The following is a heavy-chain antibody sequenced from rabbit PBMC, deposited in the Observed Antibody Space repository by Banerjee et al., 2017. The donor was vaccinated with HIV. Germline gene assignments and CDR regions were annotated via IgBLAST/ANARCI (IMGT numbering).Heavy chain of an antibody. CDR2: IDIGNTNT. V-gene: IGHV1S45*01. CDR1: GFDLSTYW. Sequence: QEQLEESGGGLVQPEGSLTLTCKASGFDLSTYWLSWVRQAPGKGLEWIGTIDIGNTNTWYASWVNGRFTISKTSSTTVTLQMTSLTAADTATYFCARLGISRDGSLWGPGTLVTVS. J-gene: IGHJ4*01. D-gene: IGHD5-1*01. CDR3: ARLGISRDGSL.